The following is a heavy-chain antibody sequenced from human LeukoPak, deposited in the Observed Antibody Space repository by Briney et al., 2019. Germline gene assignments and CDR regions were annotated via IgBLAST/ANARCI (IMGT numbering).Heavy chain of an antibody. CDR3: ARSCSGGSCYIDWFDP. Sequence: SHTLSLTCAISWDSFSSNSAAWNWIRQSPSRGLEWLGRTYYRSKLYNDYAVSVKSLITINPDTSKNQFSLQLNSVTPEDTAVYYCARSCSGGSCYIDWFDPWGQGTLVTVSS. CDR2: TYYRSKLYN. CDR1: WDSFSSNSAA. D-gene: IGHD2-15*01. J-gene: IGHJ5*02. V-gene: IGHV6-1*01.